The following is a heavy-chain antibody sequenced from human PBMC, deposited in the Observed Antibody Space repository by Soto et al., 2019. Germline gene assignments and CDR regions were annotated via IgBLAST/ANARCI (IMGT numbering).Heavy chain of an antibody. J-gene: IGHJ4*02. CDR2: IYRSGST. V-gene: IGHV3-53*01. CDR1: GFTFSSYA. D-gene: IGHD3-10*01. Sequence: GGSLRLSCAASGFTFSSYAMSWVRQAPGKGLEWVSYIYRSGSTYYADSVKGRFTIFRDSSKNTLYLQMNSLRAEDTAVYYCAGDPGGSHDYWGQGTLVTVSS. CDR3: AGDPGGSHDY.